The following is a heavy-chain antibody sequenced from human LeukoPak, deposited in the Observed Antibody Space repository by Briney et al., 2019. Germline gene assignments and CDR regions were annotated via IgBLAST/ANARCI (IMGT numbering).Heavy chain of an antibody. J-gene: IGHJ4*02. D-gene: IGHD3-10*01. Sequence: SQTLSLTCTVSGGSISSGGYYWSWIRQHPGKGLEWIGYIYYSGSTYYNPSLKSRVTISVDTSKNQFSLKLSSVTAADTAVYYCAREGRELLSNDDYWGQGTLVTVSS. CDR1: GGSISSGGYY. V-gene: IGHV4-30-4*08. CDR3: AREGRELLSNDDY. CDR2: IYYSGST.